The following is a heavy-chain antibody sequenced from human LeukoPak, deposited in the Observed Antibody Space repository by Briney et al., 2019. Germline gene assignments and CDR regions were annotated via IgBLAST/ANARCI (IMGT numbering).Heavy chain of an antibody. CDR2: INHSGST. CDR3: ARAYYYDSSGYYYVGY. D-gene: IGHD3-22*01. V-gene: IGHV4-34*01. J-gene: IGHJ4*02. CDR1: GGSFSGYY. Sequence: SETLSLTCAVYGGSFSGYYWSWIRQPPGKGLEWIGEINHSGSTNYNPSLKSRVTISVDTSKNQFSLKLSSVTAADTAVYYCARAYYYDSSGYYYVGYWGQGTLVTVSS.